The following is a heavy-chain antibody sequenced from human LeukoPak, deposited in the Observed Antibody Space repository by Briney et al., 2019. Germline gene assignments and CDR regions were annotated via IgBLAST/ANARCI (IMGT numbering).Heavy chain of an antibody. CDR1: GLTVSSNY. Sequence: GGSLRLSCAASGLTVSSNYMSWVRQAPGKGLEWVSVIYSGGSTYYADSVKGRFTISRDNSKNTLSLQMNSLRAEDTAVYYCARDPGERYFDFDYGMDVWGQGTTVTVSS. CDR3: ARDPGERYFDFDYGMDV. V-gene: IGHV3-66*01. D-gene: IGHD3-9*01. J-gene: IGHJ6*02. CDR2: IYSGGST.